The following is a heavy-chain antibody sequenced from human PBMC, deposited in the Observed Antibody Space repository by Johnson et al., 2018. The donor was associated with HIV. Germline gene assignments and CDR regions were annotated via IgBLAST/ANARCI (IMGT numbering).Heavy chain of an antibody. J-gene: IGHJ3*02. CDR3: ARIPARWYLNDAFDI. Sequence: VQLVESGGGLVRPGGSLRLSCAASGFTFSSYAMSWVRQAPGKGLEWVSAIYSGGNTYFADSVKGRFTISRDNSKNTLYLQMNSRRAEDTAVYYCARIPARWYLNDAFDIWGQGTMVTVSS. V-gene: IGHV3-66*02. D-gene: IGHD6-13*01. CDR1: GFTFSSYA. CDR2: IYSGGNT.